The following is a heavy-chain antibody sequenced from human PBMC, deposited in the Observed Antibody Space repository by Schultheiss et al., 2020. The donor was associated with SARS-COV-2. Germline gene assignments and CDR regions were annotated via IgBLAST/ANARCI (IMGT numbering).Heavy chain of an antibody. CDR1: GFTFSDYY. CDR2: IWYDGSNK. J-gene: IGHJ6*02. Sequence: GGSLRLSCAASGFTFSDYYMSWIRQAPGKGLEWVAVIWYDGSNKYYADSVKGRFTISRDNSKNTLYLQMNSLRAEDTAVYYCARGGVEYCSGGSCYRKWGMDVWGHGTAVTVSS. V-gene: IGHV3-33*08. CDR3: ARGGVEYCSGGSCYRKWGMDV. D-gene: IGHD2-15*01.